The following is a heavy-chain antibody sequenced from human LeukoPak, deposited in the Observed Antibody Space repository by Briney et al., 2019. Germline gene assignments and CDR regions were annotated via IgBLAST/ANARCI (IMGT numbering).Heavy chain of an antibody. Sequence: SETLSLTCTVSGGSISSYYWSWIRQPPGKGLEWIGYIYYSGSTNYNPSLKSRVTISVDTSKNQFSLKLSSVTAADTAVYYCARQDYYGSGSHNAFDIWGQGTMVTVSS. V-gene: IGHV4-59*01. CDR2: IYYSGST. CDR3: ARQDYYGSGSHNAFDI. D-gene: IGHD3-10*01. J-gene: IGHJ3*02. CDR1: GGSISSYY.